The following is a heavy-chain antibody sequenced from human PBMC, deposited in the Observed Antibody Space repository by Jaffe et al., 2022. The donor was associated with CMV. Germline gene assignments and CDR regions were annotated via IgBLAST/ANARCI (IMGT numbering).Heavy chain of an antibody. Sequence: QVQLQESGPGLVKPSGTLSLTCAVSGGSISSSNWWSWVRQPPGKGLEWIGEIYHSGSTNYNPSLKSRVTISVDKSKNQFSLKLSSVTAADTAVYYCARAGLSYYYDSSGYFVGAFDIWGQGTMVTVSS. CDR3: ARAGLSYYYDSSGYFVGAFDI. CDR1: GGSISSSNW. J-gene: IGHJ3*02. V-gene: IGHV4-4*02. D-gene: IGHD3-22*01. CDR2: IYHSGST.